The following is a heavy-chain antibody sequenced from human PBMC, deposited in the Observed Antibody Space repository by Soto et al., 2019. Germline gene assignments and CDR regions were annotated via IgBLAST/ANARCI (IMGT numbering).Heavy chain of an antibody. D-gene: IGHD6-6*01. V-gene: IGHV4-30-2*01. CDR1: GGSISSGGYS. J-gene: IGHJ4*02. Sequence: SETLSLTCAVSGGSISSGGYSWSWIRQPPGKGLEWIGYIYHSGSTYYNPSLKSRVTISVDRSKNQFSLKLSSVTAADTAVYYCARGRGEQLVTFDYWGQGTLVTVSS. CDR3: ARGRGEQLVTFDY. CDR2: IYHSGST.